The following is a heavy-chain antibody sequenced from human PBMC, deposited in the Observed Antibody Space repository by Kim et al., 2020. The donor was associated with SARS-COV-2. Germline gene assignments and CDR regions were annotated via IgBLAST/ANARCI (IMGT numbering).Heavy chain of an antibody. V-gene: IGHV3-23*01. J-gene: IGHJ6*02. CDR2: ISGSGGST. D-gene: IGHD2-15*01. CDR3: AKAYCSGGSSYSPYYYYYLVNV. CDR1: GFTFSSYA. Sequence: GGSLRLSCAASGFTFSSYAMSWVRQAPGKGLEWVSAISGSGGSTYYADSVKGRFTISRDNSKNTLYLQMNSLRAEDTAVYYCAKAYCSGGSSYSPYYYYYLVNVWGRGTTVGVSS.